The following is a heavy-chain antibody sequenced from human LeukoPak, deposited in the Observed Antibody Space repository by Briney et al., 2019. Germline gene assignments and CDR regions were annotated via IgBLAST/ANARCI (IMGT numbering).Heavy chain of an antibody. CDR3: ARGASGYSYG. CDR1: GGSISRYY. J-gene: IGHJ4*02. D-gene: IGHD5-18*01. V-gene: IGHV4-59*01. Sequence: SETLSLTCTVSGGSISRYYWSWIRQPPGKGLEWIGYIYYSGSTNYNPSLKSRVTISIDTSKNQFSLNLSSVTAADTAVNYCARGASGYSYGWGQGTLVTVSS. CDR2: IYYSGST.